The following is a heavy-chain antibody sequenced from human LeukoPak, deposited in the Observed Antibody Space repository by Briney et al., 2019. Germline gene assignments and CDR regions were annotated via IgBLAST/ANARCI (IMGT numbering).Heavy chain of an antibody. V-gene: IGHV3-74*01. CDR1: GFSFTGYW. Sequence: GGSLRLSCAASGFSFTGYWIHWARQAPGKGLVWISRINIDASVTTYADSVKGRFTISRDNAKKTAYLQMNSLRAEDTAVYYRARVPVDGYSTSFDYWGQGSLVTVSS. D-gene: IGHD5-12*01. CDR2: INIDASVT. CDR3: ARVPVDGYSTSFDY. J-gene: IGHJ4*02.